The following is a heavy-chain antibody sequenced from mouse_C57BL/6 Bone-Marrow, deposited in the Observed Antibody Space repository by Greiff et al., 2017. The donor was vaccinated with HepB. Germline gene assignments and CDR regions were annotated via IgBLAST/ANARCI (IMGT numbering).Heavy chain of an antibody. J-gene: IGHJ4*01. Sequence: VKLQESGPGLVAPSQSLSITCTVSGFSLTSYGVDWVRQSPGKGLEWLGVIWGVGSTNYNSALKSRLSISKDNSKSQVFLKMNSLQTDDTAMYYCARGLYDGYYYAMDYWGQGTSVTVSS. CDR3: ARGLYDGYYYAMDY. D-gene: IGHD2-3*01. CDR2: IWGVGST. V-gene: IGHV2-6*01. CDR1: GFSLTSYG.